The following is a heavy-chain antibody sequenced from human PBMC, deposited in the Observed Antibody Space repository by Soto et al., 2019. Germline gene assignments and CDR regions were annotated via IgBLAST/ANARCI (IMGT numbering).Heavy chain of an antibody. J-gene: IGHJ6*02. CDR3: ATAEMVRGVIMVATYNYYYYGMDV. Sequence: GGSLRLSCAASGFTFSSYGMHWVRQAPGKGLEWVAVIWYDGSNKYYADSVKGRFTISRDNSKNTLYLQMNSLRAEDTAVYYCATAEMVRGVIMVATYNYYYYGMDVWGQGTTVTVSS. CDR2: IWYDGSNK. V-gene: IGHV3-33*01. D-gene: IGHD3-10*01. CDR1: GFTFSSYG.